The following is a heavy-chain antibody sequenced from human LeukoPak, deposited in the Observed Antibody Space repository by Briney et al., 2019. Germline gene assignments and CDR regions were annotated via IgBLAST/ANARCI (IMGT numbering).Heavy chain of an antibody. D-gene: IGHD2-15*01. CDR1: GFTFSSYA. V-gene: IGHV3-30*04. CDR3: ASAHCSGGSCYDDY. Sequence: GGSLRLSCAASGFTFSSYAMHRVRQAPGKGLEWVAVISYDGSNKYYADSVKGRFTISRDNSKNTLYLQMNSLRAEDTAVYYCASAHCSGGSCYDDYWGQGTLVTVSS. CDR2: ISYDGSNK. J-gene: IGHJ4*02.